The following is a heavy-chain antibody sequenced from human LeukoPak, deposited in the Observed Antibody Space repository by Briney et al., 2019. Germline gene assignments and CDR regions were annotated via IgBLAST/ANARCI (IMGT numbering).Heavy chain of an antibody. CDR2: INPSGGST. Sequence: ASVKVSCKTSGYTFTNRHMHWVRQAPGQGLEWVGIINPSGGSTSYAQKFQGRITLTRDTSTSTVYMELSSLKSEDTALYYCARGHDIVIVPAVTMVGIVDYWGQGTLVTVSS. V-gene: IGHV1-46*01. D-gene: IGHD2-2*01. CDR3: ARGHDIVIVPAVTMVGIVDY. CDR1: GYTFTNRH. J-gene: IGHJ4*02.